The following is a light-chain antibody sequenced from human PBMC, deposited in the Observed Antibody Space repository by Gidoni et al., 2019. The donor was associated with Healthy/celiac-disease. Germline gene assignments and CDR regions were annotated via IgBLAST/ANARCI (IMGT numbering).Light chain of an antibody. V-gene: IGKV2-28*01. CDR3: MQALQTPRT. CDR1: KSLLHSNGYNY. J-gene: IGKJ3*01. CDR2: LGS. Sequence: DIVMTQFPLSLPVTPGEPASISCRSSKSLLHSNGYNYLDWYLQKPGQSPQLLIFLGSNRASGVPDRFSGSGSGTDFTLKISKVEAEDVGVYYCMQALQTPRTFGPGTKVVIK.